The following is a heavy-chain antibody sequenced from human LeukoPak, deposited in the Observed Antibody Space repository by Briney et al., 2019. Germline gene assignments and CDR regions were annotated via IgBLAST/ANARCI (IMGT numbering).Heavy chain of an antibody. V-gene: IGHV4-30-2*01. CDR2: IYHSGST. D-gene: IGHD5-18*01. J-gene: IGHJ6*03. Sequence: SETLSLTCTVSGGSISSGGYYWSWIRQPPGKGLEWIGYIYHSGSTNYNPSLKSRVTISVDTSKNQFSLKLSSVTAADTAVYYCARDTAMVRGGWNYYYYMDVWGKGTTVTVSS. CDR1: GGSISSGGYY. CDR3: ARDTAMVRGGWNYYYYMDV.